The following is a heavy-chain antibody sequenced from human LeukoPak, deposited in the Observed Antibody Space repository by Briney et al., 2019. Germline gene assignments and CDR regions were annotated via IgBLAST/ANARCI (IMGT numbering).Heavy chain of an antibody. CDR3: ARAGTRYDSSGYHNNWFDP. CDR1: GFTFSSYA. CDR2: ISYDGSDK. V-gene: IGHV3-30-3*01. D-gene: IGHD3-22*01. Sequence: GRSLRLSCAASGFTFSSYAMHWVRQAPGKGLEWVAVISYDGSDKYYADSVKGRFNISRDNSKNTLYLQMNSLRAEDTAVYYCARAGTRYDSSGYHNNWFDPWGQGTLVTVSS. J-gene: IGHJ5*02.